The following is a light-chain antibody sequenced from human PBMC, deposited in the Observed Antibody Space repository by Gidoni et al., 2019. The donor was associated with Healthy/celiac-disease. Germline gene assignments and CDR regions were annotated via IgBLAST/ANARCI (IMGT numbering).Light chain of an antibody. CDR1: QSISSY. CDR3: QQSYSTLYT. CDR2: AAS. Sequence: DTQLTHTPSSLSASVGDRVTITCRASQSISSYLNWYQQKPGKAPKLLIYAASSLQSGVPSRFSGSGSGTDFTLTISSLQPEDFATYYCQQSYSTLYTFGQGTKLEIK. J-gene: IGKJ2*01. V-gene: IGKV1-39*01.